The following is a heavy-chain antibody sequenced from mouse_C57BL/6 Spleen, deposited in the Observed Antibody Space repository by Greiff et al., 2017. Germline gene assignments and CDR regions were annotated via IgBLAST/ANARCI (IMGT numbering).Heavy chain of an antibody. D-gene: IGHD1-1*01. J-gene: IGHJ2*01. CDR1: GYAFSSYW. CDR3: ASGSSGGYYFDY. V-gene: IGHV1-80*01. CDR2: IYPGDGDT. Sequence: VQLQESGAELVKPGASVKISCKASGYAFSSYWMNWVKQRPGKGLEWIGQIYPGDGDTNYNGKFKGKATLTADKSSSTAYMQLSSLTSEDSAVYFCASGSSGGYYFDYWGQGTTLTVSS.